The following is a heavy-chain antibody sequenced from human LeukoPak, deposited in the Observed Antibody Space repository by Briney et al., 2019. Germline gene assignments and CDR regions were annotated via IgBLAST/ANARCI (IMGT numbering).Heavy chain of an antibody. V-gene: IGHV1-69*13. J-gene: IGHJ4*02. CDR2: IIPIFGTA. D-gene: IGHD6-13*01. CDR3: ARKSAAAGRRGYFDY. CDR1: GGTFSSYA. Sequence: SVKVSCKASGGTFSSYAISWVRQAPGQGLEWMGGIIPIFGTANYAQKFQGRVTITADESTSTAYMELSSLRSEDTAVYYCARKSAAAGRRGYFDYWGQGTLVTVSS.